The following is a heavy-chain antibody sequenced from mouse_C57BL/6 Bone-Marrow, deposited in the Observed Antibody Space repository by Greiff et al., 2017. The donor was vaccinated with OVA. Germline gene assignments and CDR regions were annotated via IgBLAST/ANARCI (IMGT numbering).Heavy chain of an antibody. CDR3: ARSSSITTVVGGAMDY. V-gene: IGHV1-64*01. CDR2: IHPNSGST. Sequence: QVQLQQPGAELVKPGASVKLSCKASGYTFTSYWMHWVKQRPGQGLEWIGMIHPNSGSTNYNEKFKSKATLTVDKSSSTAYMQLSSLTSEDSAVYYCARSSSITTVVGGAMDYWGQGTSVTVSS. D-gene: IGHD1-1*01. CDR1: GYTFTSYW. J-gene: IGHJ4*01.